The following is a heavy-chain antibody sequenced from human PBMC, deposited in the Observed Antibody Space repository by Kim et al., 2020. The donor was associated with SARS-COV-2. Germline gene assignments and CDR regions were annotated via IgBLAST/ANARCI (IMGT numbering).Heavy chain of an antibody. V-gene: IGHV5-51*01. D-gene: IGHD3-22*01. J-gene: IGHJ4*02. Sequence: STAFQGQVTISADKSISTAYLQWSSLKASDTAMYYCASVNYYDSSGYFDYWGQGTLVTVSS. CDR3: ASVNYYDSSGYFDY.